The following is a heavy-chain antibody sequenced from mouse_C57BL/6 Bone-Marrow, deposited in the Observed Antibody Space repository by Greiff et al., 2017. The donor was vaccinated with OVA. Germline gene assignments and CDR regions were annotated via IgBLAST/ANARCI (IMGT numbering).Heavy chain of an antibody. V-gene: IGHV1-81*01. CDR3: ARKERSHYYGFAY. CDR2: IYPRSGNT. CDR1: GYTFTSYG. Sequence: QVQLQQSGAELARPGASVKLSCKASGYTFTSYGISWVKQRTGQGLEWIGEIYPRSGNTYYNEKFKGKATLTADKSSSPAYMELRSLTSEDSAVYFGARKERSHYYGFAYWGQGTLVTVSA. D-gene: IGHD1-2*01. J-gene: IGHJ3*01.